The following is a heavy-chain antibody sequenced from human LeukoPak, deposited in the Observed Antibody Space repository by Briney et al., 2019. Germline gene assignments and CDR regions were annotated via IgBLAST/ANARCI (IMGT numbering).Heavy chain of an antibody. V-gene: IGHV1-69*06. CDR1: GGTFSSYA. J-gene: IGHJ5*02. D-gene: IGHD2-15*01. Sequence: GASVKVSCKASGGTFSSYAISWVRQAPGQGLGWVGGIIPIFGTANYAQKFQGRVTITADKSTSTAYTELSSLRSEDTAVYYCARESSGYCSGGSCDWFDPWGQGTLVTVSS. CDR2: IIPIFGTA. CDR3: ARESSGYCSGGSCDWFDP.